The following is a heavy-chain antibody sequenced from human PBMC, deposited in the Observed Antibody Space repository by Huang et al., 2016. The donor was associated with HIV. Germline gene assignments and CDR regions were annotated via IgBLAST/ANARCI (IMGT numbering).Heavy chain of an antibody. J-gene: IGHJ6*02. CDR2: IRQEGSEK. CDR3: ATKADAMDV. D-gene: IGHD2-8*01. V-gene: IGHV3-7*01. CDR1: TVTFSAYW. Sequence: LVESGGGLVRPGGSLRLSCAGSTVTFSAYWMTWVRQSQGQGLEWVASIRQEGSEKHYVDSVEGRFNISRDNGKKLLFLEMRSLGVDDTAVYFCATKADAMDVWGQGTTVIVSS.